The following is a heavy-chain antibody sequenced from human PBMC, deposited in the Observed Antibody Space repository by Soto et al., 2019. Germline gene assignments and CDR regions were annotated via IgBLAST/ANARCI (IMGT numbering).Heavy chain of an antibody. CDR1: GYSVTSSDYY. CDR2: MFYSGLT. CDR3: APLSVSLSGPYGIHV. J-gene: IGHJ6*02. D-gene: IGHD2-15*01. Sequence: SETLSPACIVSGYSVTSSDYYWAWLRQPPGKVLDWIGSMFYSGLTYYNPSLKSRVTLSVDASKNQFSVRLNSVTAADTAVYYCAPLSVSLSGPYGIHVWGQGTTVTVSS. V-gene: IGHV4-39*01.